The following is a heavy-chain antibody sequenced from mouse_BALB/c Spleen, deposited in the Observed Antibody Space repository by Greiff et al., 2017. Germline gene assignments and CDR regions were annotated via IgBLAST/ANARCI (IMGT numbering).Heavy chain of an antibody. CDR3: ARSGDGYIYAMDY. Sequence: LVKTGASVKISCKASGYSFTGYYMHWVKQSHGKSLEWIGYISCYNGATSYNQKFKDKATFTVDTSSSTAYMQFNSLTSEDSAVYYCARSGDGYIYAMDYWGQGTSVTVSS. J-gene: IGHJ4*01. CDR2: ISCYNGAT. CDR1: GYSFTGYY. D-gene: IGHD2-3*01. V-gene: IGHV1S34*01.